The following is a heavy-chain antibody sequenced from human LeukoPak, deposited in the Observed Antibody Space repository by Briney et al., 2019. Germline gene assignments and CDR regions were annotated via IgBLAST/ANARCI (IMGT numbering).Heavy chain of an antibody. CDR2: IKQDGSEK. D-gene: IGHD3-3*01. V-gene: IGHV3-7*01. CDR1: GFTFSSYW. Sequence: GGSLRLSCAASGFTFSSYWMSWVRQAPGKGLEWVANIKQDGSEKYYVDSVKGRFTISRDNAKNSLYLQMNSLRAEDTAVYYCARVAHYYDFWSGYYSYYGMDVRGQGTTVTVSS. CDR3: ARVAHYYDFWSGYYSYYGMDV. J-gene: IGHJ6*02.